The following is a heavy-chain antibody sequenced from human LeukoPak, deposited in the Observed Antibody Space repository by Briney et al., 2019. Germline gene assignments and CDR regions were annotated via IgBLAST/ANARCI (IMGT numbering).Heavy chain of an antibody. CDR3: ARGPTVAHDAFDI. D-gene: IGHD4-11*01. Sequence: SQTLSLTCTVSGGSISSGSYYWSWIRQPAGKGLEWIGRIYTSGSTNYNPSLKSRVTISVDTSKNQFSLKLSSVTAADTAVYYCARGPTVAHDAFDIWGQGTMVTVSS. CDR2: IYTSGST. CDR1: GGSISSGSYY. V-gene: IGHV4-61*02. J-gene: IGHJ3*02.